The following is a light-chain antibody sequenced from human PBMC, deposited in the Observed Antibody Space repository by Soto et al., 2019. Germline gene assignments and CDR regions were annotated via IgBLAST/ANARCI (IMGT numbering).Light chain of an antibody. CDR2: EVT. CDR3: SSYTSSSPNWV. V-gene: IGLV2-14*01. J-gene: IGLJ3*02. Sequence: QSVLTQPASVSGSPGQSITISCTGTSSDVGAYNYVSWYQQHPGKAPKLMIYEVTNRPSGVSNRFSGSKSGNTASLTISGLQAEDEPDYYCSSYTSSSPNWVFGGGTKLTVL. CDR1: SSDVGAYNY.